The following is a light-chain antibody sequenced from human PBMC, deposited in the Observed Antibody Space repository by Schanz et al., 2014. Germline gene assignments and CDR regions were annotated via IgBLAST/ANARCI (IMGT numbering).Light chain of an antibody. V-gene: IGLV1-47*01. CDR2: TNN. Sequence: QSVLTQPPSASGAPGQRVTISCSGTGSNIGKNYVYWYQQLPGTAPRLLIFTNNRRPSGVPDLFSGSKSGSSASLAIRGLXYEDEADYYCSTWHDSLTGPVFGGGTKL. CDR1: GSNIGKNY. CDR3: STWHDSLTGPV. J-gene: IGLJ3*02.